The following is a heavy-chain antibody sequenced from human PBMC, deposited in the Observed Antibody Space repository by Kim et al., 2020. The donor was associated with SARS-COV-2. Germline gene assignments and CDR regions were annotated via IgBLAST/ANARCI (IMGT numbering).Heavy chain of an antibody. CDR2: ISGSGGST. D-gene: IGHD1-7*01. V-gene: IGHV3-23*01. CDR1: GFTFSSYA. Sequence: GGSLRLSCAASGFTFSSYAMSWVRQAPGKGLEWVSAISGSGGSTYYADSVKGRFNISRDNSKNTLYLQMNSLRAEDTAVYYCAKDRGYNWNYGGGWFDPWGQGTLVTVSS. CDR3: AKDRGYNWNYGGGWFDP. J-gene: IGHJ5*02.